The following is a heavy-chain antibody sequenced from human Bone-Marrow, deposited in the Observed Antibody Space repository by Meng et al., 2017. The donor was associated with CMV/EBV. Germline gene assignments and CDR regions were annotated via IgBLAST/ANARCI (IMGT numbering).Heavy chain of an antibody. Sequence: GGSLRLSCAASGFTFSSYSMNWVRQAPGKGLEWVSVIQSGSWRTYYADSVKGRFTISRDNSQNTLYLQMNSLRAEDTAIYYCAKDYIVRGGLFDYWGQGTRVTVSS. CDR3: AKDYIVRGGLFDY. J-gene: IGHJ4*02. CDR1: GFTFSSYS. V-gene: IGHV3-23*03. D-gene: IGHD2-8*01. CDR2: IQSGSWRT.